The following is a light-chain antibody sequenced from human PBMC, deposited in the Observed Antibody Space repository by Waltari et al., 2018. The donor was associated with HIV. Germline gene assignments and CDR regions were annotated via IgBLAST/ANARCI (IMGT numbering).Light chain of an antibody. V-gene: IGKV1-9*01. CDR3: QQLNYYPHT. CDR2: LAS. J-gene: IGKJ2*01. CDR1: QGISNY. Sequence: DIQLTQSPSFLSASVGDRVTITCRASQGISNYLAWYQQKPGKAPQHLIYLASTLQSGVPSRFSGSISGTEFSLTISSLQPEDFATYYCQQLNYYPHTFGQGTKLEIK.